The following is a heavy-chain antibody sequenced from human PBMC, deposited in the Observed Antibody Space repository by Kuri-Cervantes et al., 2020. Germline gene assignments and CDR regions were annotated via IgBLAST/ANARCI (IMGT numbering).Heavy chain of an antibody. Sequence: GSLRLSCVVSGYSISSGHFWGWIRQAPGKGLEWIGSISESGNTYYNPSLKSRLTISVDTSKNQFSLKVTSVTAADTAVYYCARWGVATNNAFDIWGQGTLVTVSS. CDR1: GYSISSGHF. J-gene: IGHJ3*02. D-gene: IGHD5-12*01. V-gene: IGHV4-38-2*01. CDR2: ISESGNT. CDR3: ARWGVATNNAFDI.